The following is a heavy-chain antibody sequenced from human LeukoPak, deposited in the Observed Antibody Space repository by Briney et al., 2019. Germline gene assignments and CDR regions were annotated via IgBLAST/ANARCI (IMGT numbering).Heavy chain of an antibody. CDR3: ARAELGYDSSGYDY. Sequence: SVKVSCKASGGTFSSYAISWVRQAPGQGLEWMGRIIPIFGTADYAQKFQGRVTITTDESTSTAYMELSSLRSEDTAVYYCARAELGYDSSGYDYWGQGTLVTVSS. J-gene: IGHJ4*02. D-gene: IGHD3-22*01. CDR2: IIPIFGTA. V-gene: IGHV1-69*05. CDR1: GGTFSSYA.